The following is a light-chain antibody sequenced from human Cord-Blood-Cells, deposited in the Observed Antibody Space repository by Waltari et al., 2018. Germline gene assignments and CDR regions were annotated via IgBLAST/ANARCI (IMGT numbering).Light chain of an antibody. CDR1: SGINVGTYR. CDR3: MIWHSSAWV. J-gene: IGLJ3*02. V-gene: IGLV5-45*02. CDR2: YKSDADK. Sequence: QAVLTQPSSLSASPGASASLTCTLRSGINVGTYRIYWYQQQPGSPPQYLLRYKSDADKQQGSGVPSRFSGSKDASANAGILRISGLQSEDEADYYCMIWHSSAWVFGGGTKLTVL.